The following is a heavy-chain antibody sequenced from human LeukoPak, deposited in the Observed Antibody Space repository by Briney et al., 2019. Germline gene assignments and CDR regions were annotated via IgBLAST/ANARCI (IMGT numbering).Heavy chain of an antibody. Sequence: PGGSLRLSCAASGFTFSDYYMSWIRQAPGKGLEWVAFIRYDGTRKSYADSVKGRFTISRDNSKNTLYLQMNSLRAEDTAVYYCAKDRGADYFDYWGQGTLVTVSS. CDR2: IRYDGTRK. V-gene: IGHV3-30*02. CDR1: GFTFSDYY. J-gene: IGHJ4*02. CDR3: AKDRGADYFDY.